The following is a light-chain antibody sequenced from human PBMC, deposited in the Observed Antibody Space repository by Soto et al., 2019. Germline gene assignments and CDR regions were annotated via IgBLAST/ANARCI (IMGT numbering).Light chain of an antibody. CDR2: GAS. CDR3: QQYYSYPIT. J-gene: IGKJ5*01. V-gene: IGKV1-6*01. Sequence: ALQMTQSPSSLSASVGNIVTIPCRASQDIRKDLAWYQQKPGKAPQIIIYGASTLQTGVASRFSGSGSGTDFTLTISCLQSEDFATYYCQQYYSYPITFGQGTRLEI. CDR1: QDIRKD.